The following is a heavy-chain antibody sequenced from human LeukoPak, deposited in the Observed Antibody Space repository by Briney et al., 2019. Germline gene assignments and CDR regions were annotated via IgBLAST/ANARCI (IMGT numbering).Heavy chain of an antibody. CDR2: IIPIFGTA. D-gene: IGHD6-19*01. CDR3: ASIDEQWLVLDY. CDR1: GGTFSSYA. Sequence: ASVKVSCKASGGTFSSYAISWVRQAPGQGLEWMGGIIPIFGTANYAQKFRGRVTITADESTSTAYMELSSLRSEDTAVYYCASIDEQWLVLDYWGQGTLVTVSS. V-gene: IGHV1-69*13. J-gene: IGHJ4*02.